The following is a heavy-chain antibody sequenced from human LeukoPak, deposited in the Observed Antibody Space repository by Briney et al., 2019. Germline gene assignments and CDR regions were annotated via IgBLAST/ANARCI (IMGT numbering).Heavy chain of an antibody. CDR2: IYYSGST. CDR1: GGSISGYC. Sequence: PSETLSLTCTVSGGSISGYCWSWIRQPPGKGLECIGYIYYSGSTIYNPSLKSRVTISVDTSKNQFSLKLRAVTAADTAVYYCVRDRRGSTGGFDYWGQGTLVTVSS. D-gene: IGHD6-25*01. V-gene: IGHV4-59*01. J-gene: IGHJ4*02. CDR3: VRDRRGSTGGFDY.